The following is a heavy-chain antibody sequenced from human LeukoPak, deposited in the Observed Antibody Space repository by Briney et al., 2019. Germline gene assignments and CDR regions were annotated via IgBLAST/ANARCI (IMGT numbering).Heavy chain of an antibody. V-gene: IGHV3-23*01. CDR2: ISATGGEI. D-gene: IGHD6-6*01. Sequence: PGGSLRLSWAASGFTFSRYVMNWVRQVPGRRPDWVSSISATGGEIFYADSVKGRFTISRDNSNNMVYLQMDSLRTDDTALYYCVRRDIYTTSSWGAFDIWGQGTLVTVSS. CDR1: GFTFSRYV. J-gene: IGHJ3*02. CDR3: VRRDIYTTSSWGAFDI.